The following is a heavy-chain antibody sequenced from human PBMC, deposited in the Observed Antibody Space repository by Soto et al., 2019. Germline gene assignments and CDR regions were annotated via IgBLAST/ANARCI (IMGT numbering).Heavy chain of an antibody. CDR3: TRRYNWNDYYFDP. CDR1: GGSIRVQSYY. CDR2: SYYSGTS. Sequence: SETMSLTCTVSGGSIRVQSYYWTWIRHTPGKGLEWVGSSYYSGTSYFNPALKGRVTISVDTSTNQFSLRLTSVTAADTAVYYCTRRYNWNDYYFDPWGQGTLVTVSS. V-gene: IGHV4-39*01. D-gene: IGHD1-20*01. J-gene: IGHJ5*02.